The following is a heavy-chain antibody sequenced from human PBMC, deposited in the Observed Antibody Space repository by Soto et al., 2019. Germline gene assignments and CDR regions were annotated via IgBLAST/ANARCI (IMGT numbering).Heavy chain of an antibody. J-gene: IGHJ4*02. CDR2: IKQDGSEK. CDR1: GFTFSSYW. D-gene: IGHD2-15*01. V-gene: IGHV3-7*01. CDR3: ARYCSGGSCYNFDY. Sequence: GGSLRLSCAASGFTFSSYWMSWVRQAPGKGLEWVTNIKQDGSEKYYVDSVKGRFTISRDNAKNSLYLQMNSLRAEDTAVYYCARYCSGGSCYNFDYWGQGTLVTVSS.